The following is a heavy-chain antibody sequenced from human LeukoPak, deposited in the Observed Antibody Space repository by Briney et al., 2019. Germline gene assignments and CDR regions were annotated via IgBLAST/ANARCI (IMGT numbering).Heavy chain of an antibody. CDR1: GYTFTSYG. CDR2: ISAYNGNT. Sequence: GASVKVSCKASGYTFTSYGISWVRQAPGQGLEWMGWISAYNGNTNYAQKFQGRVTMTRDTSISTAYMELNRLRSDDTAVYYCARDRGREAGTDYWGQGTLVTVSS. CDR3: ARDRGREAGTDY. D-gene: IGHD6-19*01. J-gene: IGHJ4*02. V-gene: IGHV1-18*01.